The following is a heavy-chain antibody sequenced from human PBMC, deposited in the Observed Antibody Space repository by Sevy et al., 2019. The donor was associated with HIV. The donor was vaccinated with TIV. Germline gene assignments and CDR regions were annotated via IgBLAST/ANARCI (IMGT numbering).Heavy chain of an antibody. CDR3: ARGYCGGDRYSRPYYYYGMDV. Sequence: GGSLRLSCAASGFTFSSYAMHWVRQAPGKGLEWVAVISYDGSNKYYADSVKGRFTISRDNSKNTLYLQMNSLRAEDTVVYYCARGYCGGDRYSRPYYYYGMDVWGQGTTVTVSS. CDR1: GFTFSSYA. CDR2: ISYDGSNK. J-gene: IGHJ6*02. D-gene: IGHD2-21*02. V-gene: IGHV3-30-3*01.